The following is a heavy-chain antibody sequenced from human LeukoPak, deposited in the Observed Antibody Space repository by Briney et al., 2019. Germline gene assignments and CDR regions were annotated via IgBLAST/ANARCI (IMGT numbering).Heavy chain of an antibody. CDR3: ALSSSWYGGVDY. J-gene: IGHJ4*02. CDR2: INHSGST. Sequence: PSETLSLTCTVSGGSISSYYWSWIRQPPGKGLEWIGEINHSGSTNYNPSLKSRVTISVDTSKNQFSLKLSSVTAADTAVYYCALSSSWYGGVDYWGQGTLVTVSS. D-gene: IGHD6-13*01. V-gene: IGHV4-34*01. CDR1: GGSISSYY.